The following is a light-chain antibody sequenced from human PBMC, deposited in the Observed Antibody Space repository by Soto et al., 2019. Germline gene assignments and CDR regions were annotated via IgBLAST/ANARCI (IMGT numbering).Light chain of an antibody. CDR1: QSISSW. J-gene: IGKJ1*01. V-gene: IGKV1-5*03. CDR2: KAS. Sequence: DIQMNQSPSTLSASEGDRVTITCRASQSISSWLAWYQQKPGKAPKLLIYKASSLESGVPSRFSGSGSGTEFTLTISSLQPDDFATYYCQQYNSYPWTFGQGTKVDIK. CDR3: QQYNSYPWT.